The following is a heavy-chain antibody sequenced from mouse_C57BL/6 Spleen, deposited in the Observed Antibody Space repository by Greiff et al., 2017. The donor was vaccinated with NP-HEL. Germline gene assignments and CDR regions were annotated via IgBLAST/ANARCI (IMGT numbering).Heavy chain of an antibody. D-gene: IGHD1-1*01. CDR2: INYDGSST. J-gene: IGHJ4*01. CDR3: ARETTVPYAMDY. V-gene: IGHV5-16*01. CDR1: GFTFSDYY. Sequence: DVKLVESEGGLVQPGSSMKLSCTASGFTFSDYYMAWVRQVPEKGLEWVANINYDGSSTYYLDSLKSRFIISRDNAKNILYLQMSSLKSEDTATYYCARETTVPYAMDYWGQGTSVTVSS.